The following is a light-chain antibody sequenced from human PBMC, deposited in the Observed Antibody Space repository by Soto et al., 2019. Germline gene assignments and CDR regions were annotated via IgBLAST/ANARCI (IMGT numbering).Light chain of an antibody. J-gene: IGLJ1*01. CDR2: DDN. CDR3: GSWDSSLSAYV. CDR1: SSNIGGNS. Sequence: QSVLTQPRSVSAAPGQKVTISCSGSSSNIGGNSVSWYQQLPGTAPKLLIYDDNKRPSGIPDRFSGSKSGTSATLGITGFQTGDEADYYCGSWDSSLSAYVFGTGPKVTVL. V-gene: IGLV1-51*01.